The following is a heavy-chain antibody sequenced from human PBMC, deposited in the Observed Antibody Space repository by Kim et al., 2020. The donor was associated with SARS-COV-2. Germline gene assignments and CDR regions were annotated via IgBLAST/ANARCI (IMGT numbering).Heavy chain of an antibody. CDR2: INHSGST. Sequence: SETLSLTCAVYGGSFSGYYWSWIRQPPGKGLEWIGEINHSGSTNYNPSLKSRVTISVDTSKNQFSLKLSSVTAADTAVYYCARTGAWHGGSSWPTYYYYYGMDVWGQGTTVTVSS. J-gene: IGHJ6*02. V-gene: IGHV4-34*01. D-gene: IGHD6-13*01. CDR1: GGSFSGYY. CDR3: ARTGAWHGGSSWPTYYYYYGMDV.